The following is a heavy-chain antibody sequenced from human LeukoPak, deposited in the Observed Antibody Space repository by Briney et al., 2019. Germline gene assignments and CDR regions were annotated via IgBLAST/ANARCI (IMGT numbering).Heavy chain of an antibody. CDR3: ARDAPVGELLYYFDY. V-gene: IGHV4-4*07. Sequence: SETLSLTCTVSGGSISSYYWSWIRQPAGKGLEWIGRIYTSGSTNYNPSLKSRVTMSVDTSKNQFSLKLSSVTAAATAVYYCARDAPVGELLYYFDYWGQGTLVTVSS. D-gene: IGHD3-10*01. CDR2: IYTSGST. J-gene: IGHJ4*02. CDR1: GGSISSYY.